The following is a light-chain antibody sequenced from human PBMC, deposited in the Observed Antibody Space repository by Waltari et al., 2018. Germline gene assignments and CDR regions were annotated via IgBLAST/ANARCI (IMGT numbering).Light chain of an antibody. CDR1: NIDLGSYNI. CDR3: CSYAGGGTFV. V-gene: IGLV2-23*02. CDR2: EVS. J-gene: IGLJ1*01. Sequence: QSALTQPASVSGSPGQSITIPCTGTNIDLGSYNILPWYQQHPGKAPKFMIYEVSKRPSGVSNRFSGSKSGNTASLTISEIQAEDEADYYCCSYAGGGTFVFGTGTKVTVL.